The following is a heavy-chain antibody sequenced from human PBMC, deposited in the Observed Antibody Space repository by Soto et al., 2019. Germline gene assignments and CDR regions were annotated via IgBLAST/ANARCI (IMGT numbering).Heavy chain of an antibody. CDR3: ARDGYNRDAFDI. J-gene: IGHJ3*02. V-gene: IGHV1-69*13. Sequence: SVKVSCKASGGTFSSYAISWLRQAPGQGLEWMGGIIPIFGTANYAQKFQGRVTITADESTSTAYMELSSLRSEDTAVYYCARDGYNRDAFDIWGQGTMVTVSS. CDR1: GGTFSSYA. D-gene: IGHD5-12*01. CDR2: IIPIFGTA.